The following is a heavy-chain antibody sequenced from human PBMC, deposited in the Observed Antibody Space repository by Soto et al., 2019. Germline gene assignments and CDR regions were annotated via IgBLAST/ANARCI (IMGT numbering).Heavy chain of an antibody. CDR3: ASNIWTDDADRDGALNI. D-gene: IGHD1-1*01. CDR1: GDSGSDND. Sequence: QLQLEESGPGLVKPSETLSLTCSVSGDSGSDNDWHWIRQSPGKGLEWLGKLSSSGATSYRPPLNSRVTMSIVWSKKDLALKMTSATADDAALYYCASNIWTDDADRDGALNIWGQGTQVTVSS. V-gene: IGHV4-4*09. CDR2: LSSSGAT. J-gene: IGHJ3*02.